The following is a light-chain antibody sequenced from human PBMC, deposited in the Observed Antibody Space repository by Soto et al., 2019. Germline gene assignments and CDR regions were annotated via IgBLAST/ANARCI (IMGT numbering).Light chain of an antibody. CDR1: QSVSSNH. CDR2: GGS. V-gene: IGKV3-20*01. CDR3: QQYGTSPQT. Sequence: DIVLTQSPGTLSLSPGERATLSCRASQSVSSNHLAWYQQKPGQAPRLLIYGGSSRATGIPVRFSGSGSETDFTLTISRLEPEDFAMYYCQQYGTSPQTFGQGTKVDIK. J-gene: IGKJ2*01.